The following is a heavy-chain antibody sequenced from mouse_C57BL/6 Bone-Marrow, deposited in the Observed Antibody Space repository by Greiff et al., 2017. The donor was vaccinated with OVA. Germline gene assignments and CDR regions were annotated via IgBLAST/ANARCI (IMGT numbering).Heavy chain of an antibody. V-gene: IGHV1-59*01. D-gene: IGHD1-1*01. CDR1: GYTFTSYW. CDR3: ERRLRFDY. CDR2: IDPSDSYT. J-gene: IGHJ2*01. Sequence: QVQLQQPGAELVRPGTSVKLSCKASGYTFTSYWMHWVKQRPGQGLEWIGVIDPSDSYTNYNQKFKGKATLTVDTSSSTAYMQLSRLTSEDAAVYDCERRLRFDYWGQGTTLTVSS.